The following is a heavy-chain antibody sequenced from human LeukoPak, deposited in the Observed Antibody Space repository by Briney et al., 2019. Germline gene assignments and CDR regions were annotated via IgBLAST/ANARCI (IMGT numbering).Heavy chain of an antibody. J-gene: IGHJ4*02. D-gene: IGHD3-22*01. CDR1: GVTFSSYA. Sequence: GGSLRLSCADSGVTFSSYAMSWVRQAPGKGLEWVSLISTSGRTHYADSVQGRFTISRDNSKNTLSLHLHSLRAEDTAVYYCARGLDSSGYYHVVDSWGQGALVTVSS. V-gene: IGHV3-23*01. CDR3: ARGLDSSGYYHVVDS. CDR2: ISTSGRT.